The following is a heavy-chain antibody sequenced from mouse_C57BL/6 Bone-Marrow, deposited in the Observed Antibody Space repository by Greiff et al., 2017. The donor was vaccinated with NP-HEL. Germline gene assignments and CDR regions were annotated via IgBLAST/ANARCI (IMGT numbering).Heavy chain of an antibody. CDR1: GYTFTSYW. CDR2: IHPNSGST. CDR3: ARLGSKNGFDY. Sequence: QVQLQQSGAELVKPGASVKLSCKASGYTFTSYWMHWVKQRPGQGLEWIGMIHPNSGSTNYNEKFKSKATLTVDKSSSTAYMQLSSLTSEDSAVYYCARLGSKNGFDYWGQGTTLTVSS. D-gene: IGHD1-1*02. V-gene: IGHV1-64*01. J-gene: IGHJ2*01.